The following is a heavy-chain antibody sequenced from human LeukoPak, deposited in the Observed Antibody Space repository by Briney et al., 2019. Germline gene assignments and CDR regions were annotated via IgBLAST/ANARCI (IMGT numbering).Heavy chain of an antibody. Sequence: GGSLRLSCAASGFTFSSYSMNWVRQAPGKGLEWVSSISSSSSYIYYADSVKGRFTISRDNAKDSLYLQMNSLRAEDTAVYYCARSGEPPTKFDYWGQGTLVTVSS. J-gene: IGHJ4*02. D-gene: IGHD1-1*01. V-gene: IGHV3-21*04. CDR3: ARSGEPPTKFDY. CDR1: GFTFSSYS. CDR2: ISSSSSYI.